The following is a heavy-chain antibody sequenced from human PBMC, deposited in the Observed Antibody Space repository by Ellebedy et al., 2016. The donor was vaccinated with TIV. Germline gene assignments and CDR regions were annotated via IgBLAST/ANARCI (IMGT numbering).Heavy chain of an antibody. Sequence: ASVKVSCKASGYTFTSYYMHWVRQAPGQGLEWMGIINPSGGSTSYAKKFQGRVTMTRDTSTSTVYMELSSLRSEDTAVYYCARNDSSGYDAFDIWGQGTMVTVSS. D-gene: IGHD3-22*01. CDR3: ARNDSSGYDAFDI. CDR2: INPSGGST. V-gene: IGHV1-46*03. J-gene: IGHJ3*02. CDR1: GYTFTSYY.